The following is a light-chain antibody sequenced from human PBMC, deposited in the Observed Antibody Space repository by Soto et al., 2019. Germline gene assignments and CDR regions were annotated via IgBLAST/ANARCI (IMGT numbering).Light chain of an antibody. CDR2: DVS. J-gene: IGLJ3*02. CDR3: CSYAGSYTWV. CDR1: SSDVGGYNY. Sequence: QSVLTQPRSVSGSPGQSVTISCTGTSSDVGGYNYVSWYQPHPGKAPKLMLYDVSKRPSGVPDRFSGSKSGNTASLTISGLQAEDEADYSCCSYAGSYTWVFGGGTKLTVL. V-gene: IGLV2-11*01.